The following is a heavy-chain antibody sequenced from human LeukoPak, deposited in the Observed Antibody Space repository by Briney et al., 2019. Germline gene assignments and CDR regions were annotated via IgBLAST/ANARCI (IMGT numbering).Heavy chain of an antibody. Sequence: SETLSLTCTVSGGSISSYYWSWIRQPPGKGLEWIGYIYYSGSTNYNPSLKGRVTISVDTSKNQFSLKLSSVTAADTAVYYCARETVGATDYWGQGTLVTVSS. D-gene: IGHD1-26*01. J-gene: IGHJ4*02. CDR1: GGSISSYY. V-gene: IGHV4-59*01. CDR3: ARETVGATDY. CDR2: IYYSGST.